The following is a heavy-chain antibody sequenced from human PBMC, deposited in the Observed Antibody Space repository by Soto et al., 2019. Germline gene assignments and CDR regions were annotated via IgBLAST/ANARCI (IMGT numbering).Heavy chain of an antibody. Sequence: EVQLVESGGGLVQPGGSLRLSCAASGFTFSTYWMHWVRQAPGKGPVWVSRIETDGSRTTYADSEKGRFTISRDNAKNMMSLQMTSQRVEHTAVYYCVRDRPHKWFEPWGQGTLVTVSS. D-gene: IGHD6-6*01. CDR1: GFTFSTYW. CDR2: IETDGSRT. CDR3: VRDRPHKWFEP. V-gene: IGHV3-74*01. J-gene: IGHJ5*02.